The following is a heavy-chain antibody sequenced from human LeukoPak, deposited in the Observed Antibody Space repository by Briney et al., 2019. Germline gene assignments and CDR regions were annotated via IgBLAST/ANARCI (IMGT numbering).Heavy chain of an antibody. CDR1: GFTFSDHY. CDR3: ARNEGSF. V-gene: IGHV3-11*01. J-gene: IGHJ4*02. Sequence: PGRSLRLSCAASGFTFSDHYMSWFRQAPGKGLEWVSYISNSGSLKYYADSVKGRFTISRDNAKNSLFLQMDSLRAEETAVYYCARNEGSFWGQGTLVTVSS. D-gene: IGHD1-26*01. CDR2: ISNSGSLK.